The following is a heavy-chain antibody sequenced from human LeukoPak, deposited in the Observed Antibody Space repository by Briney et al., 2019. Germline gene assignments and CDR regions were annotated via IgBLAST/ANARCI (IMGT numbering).Heavy chain of an antibody. CDR3: ARPGYYESSGSPDAFDI. Sequence: GESLKISCKGSGYSFTSYWIGWVRQMPGKGREWMGIIYPGDSDTRYSPSFQGQVTISADKSISTAYLQWSSLKASDTAMYYCARPGYYESSGSPDAFDIWGQGTMVTVSS. CDR1: GYSFTSYW. J-gene: IGHJ3*02. CDR2: IYPGDSDT. V-gene: IGHV5-51*01. D-gene: IGHD3-22*01.